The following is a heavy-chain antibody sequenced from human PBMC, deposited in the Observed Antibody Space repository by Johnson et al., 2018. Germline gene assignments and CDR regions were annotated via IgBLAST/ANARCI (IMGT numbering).Heavy chain of an antibody. V-gene: IGHV1-46*01. D-gene: IGHD6-19*01. Sequence: QVQLVQSGAEVKKPGASVKVSCKASGYTFTSYYMHWVRQAPGQGLEWMGISNPSGGSTSYAQKFQGRVTMTRDTSTSTVYMELSSLRSEDTAVYYCGRGDSSGWYDGYFQHWGQGTLVTVSS. J-gene: IGHJ1*01. CDR2: SNPSGGST. CDR3: GRGDSSGWYDGYFQH. CDR1: GYTFTSYY.